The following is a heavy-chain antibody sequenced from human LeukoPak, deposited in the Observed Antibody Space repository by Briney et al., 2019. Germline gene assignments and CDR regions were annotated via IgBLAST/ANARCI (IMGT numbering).Heavy chain of an antibody. D-gene: IGHD3-16*01. Sequence: GSLRLSCAASGFTFTSYALSWVRQSPGKGLEWIGEIINSGSTNYNPSLKSRVTISVDTSKNQFSLKLNSVTAADTAVYYCATTGGEGNFDNWGQGALVTVSS. J-gene: IGHJ4*02. CDR1: GFTFTSYA. CDR2: IINSGST. CDR3: ATTGGEGNFDN. V-gene: IGHV4-34*12.